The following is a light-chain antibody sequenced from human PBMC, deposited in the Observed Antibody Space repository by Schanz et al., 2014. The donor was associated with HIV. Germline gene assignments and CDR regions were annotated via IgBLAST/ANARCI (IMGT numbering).Light chain of an antibody. CDR1: QTVSSS. CDR2: GAS. V-gene: IGKV3-20*01. Sequence: EIVLTQSPGTLSLFPGERATLSCRASQTVSSSLAWYQQKPGQAPRLLIFGASKRATGIPDRFSGSESGTDFTLTINRMEPEDYAVYYCQQYGSPPWTFGQGTKVEVK. CDR3: QQYGSPPWT. J-gene: IGKJ1*01.